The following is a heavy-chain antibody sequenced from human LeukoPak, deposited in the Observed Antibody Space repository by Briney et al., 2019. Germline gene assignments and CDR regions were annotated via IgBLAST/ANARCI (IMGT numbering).Heavy chain of an antibody. CDR3: ATRLRSAFDI. D-gene: IGHD4-17*01. J-gene: IGHJ3*02. Sequence: GRSLRLSCAASGFTFSSYPMYWVRQAPGVGLEWVAVISSDGGGKYYADSVKGRFTISRDNSKNTLYLQMNSLRAEDTAVYYCATRLRSAFDIWGQGTMVTVSS. V-gene: IGHV3-30*03. CDR2: ISSDGGGK. CDR1: GFTFSSYP.